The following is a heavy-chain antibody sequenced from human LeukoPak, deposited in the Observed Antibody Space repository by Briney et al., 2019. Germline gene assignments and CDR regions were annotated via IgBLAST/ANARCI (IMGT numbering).Heavy chain of an antibody. D-gene: IGHD2-2*01. Sequence: GGSLRLSCAASGFTFSSYAMHWVRQAPGKGRDWEAVISYDGSNKYYADSAKGRFTISRDNPKNTLYLQMNSLRAEDTAVYYCARGSGGRTIWVVVPAAQSSNYYYYGMDVWGQGTTVTVSS. CDR3: ARGSGGRTIWVVVPAAQSSNYYYYGMDV. CDR2: ISYDGSNK. V-gene: IGHV3-30-3*01. CDR1: GFTFSSYA. J-gene: IGHJ6*02.